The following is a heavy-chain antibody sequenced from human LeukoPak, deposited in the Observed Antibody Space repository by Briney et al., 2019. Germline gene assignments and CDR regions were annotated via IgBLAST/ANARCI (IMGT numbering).Heavy chain of an antibody. J-gene: IGHJ3*02. CDR2: IYPGDSDT. CDR1: GYSFTSYW. CDR3: ARQGVGATPTGAFDI. V-gene: IGHV5-51*01. D-gene: IGHD1-26*01. Sequence: GESLKISCQASGYSFTSYWIGWVRQMPGKGLEWMGIIYPGDSDTRYSPSFQGQVTISADKSISTAYLQWSSLKASDTAMYYCARQGVGATPTGAFDIWGQGTMVTVSS.